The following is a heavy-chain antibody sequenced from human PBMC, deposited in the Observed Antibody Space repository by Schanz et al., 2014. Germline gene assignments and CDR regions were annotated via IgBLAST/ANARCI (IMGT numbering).Heavy chain of an antibody. CDR2: INPSGGST. CDR3: ARDGVDAAAGGNY. D-gene: IGHD6-13*01. V-gene: IGHV1-46*03. CDR1: GGTFSSDT. Sequence: QVHLVQSGAEVKKPGSSVKVSCKASGGTFSSDTFSWVRQAPGQGLEWMGMINPSGGSTTYAQKFQGRVTMTRDTSTSTVYMELSSLRSEDTAVYCCARDGVDAAAGGNYWGQGTLVTVSS. J-gene: IGHJ4*02.